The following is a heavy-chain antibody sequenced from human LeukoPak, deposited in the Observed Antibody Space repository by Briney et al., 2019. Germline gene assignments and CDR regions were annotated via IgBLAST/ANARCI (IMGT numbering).Heavy chain of an antibody. CDR2: INPNSGYT. CDR1: GYTFTGYY. J-gene: IGHJ4*02. D-gene: IGHD3-22*01. CDR3: ARGPDTSGYYPFDY. V-gene: IGHV1-2*02. Sequence: GASVKVSCKASGYTFTGYYMHWVRQAPGQGLEWMGWINPNSGYTNYAQKFQGRVTMTRDTSINTAYMELSRLRSDDTGMYFCARGPDTSGYYPFDYWGQGTLVTVSS.